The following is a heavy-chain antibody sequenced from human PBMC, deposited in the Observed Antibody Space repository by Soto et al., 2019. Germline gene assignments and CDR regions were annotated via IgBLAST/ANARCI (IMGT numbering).Heavy chain of an antibody. V-gene: IGHV1-69*04. D-gene: IGHD2-2*01. Sequence: SVKVSWKASGGTFSSYTISWVRQAPGQGLEWMGRIIPILGIANYAQKFQGRVTITADKSTSTAYMELSSLRSEDTAVYYCARDSWYCCSSTSCDNYYMAVRAKRTNDTVSS. CDR3: ARDSWYCCSSTSCDNYYMAV. CDR1: GGTFSSYT. J-gene: IGHJ6*03. CDR2: IIPILGIA.